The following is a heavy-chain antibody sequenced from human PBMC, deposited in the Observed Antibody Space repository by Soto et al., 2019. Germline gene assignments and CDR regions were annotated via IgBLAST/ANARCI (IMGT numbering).Heavy chain of an antibody. Sequence: PSETLSLTCAVYGGSFSGYYWSWIRQPPGKGLEWIGEINHSGSTNYNPSLKSRVTISVDTSKNQFSLKLSSVTAADTAVYYCARDCSSTSCYYNWGQGTLVTVSS. J-gene: IGHJ4*02. V-gene: IGHV4-34*01. CDR2: INHSGST. CDR3: ARDCSSTSCYYN. D-gene: IGHD2-2*01. CDR1: GGSFSGYY.